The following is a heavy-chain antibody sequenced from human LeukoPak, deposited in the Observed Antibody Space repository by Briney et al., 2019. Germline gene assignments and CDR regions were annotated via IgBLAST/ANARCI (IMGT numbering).Heavy chain of an antibody. J-gene: IGHJ4*02. D-gene: IGHD6-19*01. Sequence: GGSLRLSCAASGFTFSSYSMNWVRQAPGKGLEWVSSISSSSYIYYADSVKGRFTISRDNAKNSLYLQMNSLRAEDTAVYYCARALPGIAVAGTGFDYWGQGTLVTVSS. CDR1: GFTFSSYS. V-gene: IGHV3-21*01. CDR2: ISSSSYI. CDR3: ARALPGIAVAGTGFDY.